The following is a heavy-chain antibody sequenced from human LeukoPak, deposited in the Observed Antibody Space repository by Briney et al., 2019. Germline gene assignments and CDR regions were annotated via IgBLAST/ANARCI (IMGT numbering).Heavy chain of an antibody. CDR3: ARELGMGMGDAFDI. Sequence: SETLSLTCTVSGGSISSSSYYWGWIRQPPGKGLEWIGSIYYSGSTYYNPSLKSRVTISVDTSKNQFSLKLSSVTAADTAVYYCARELGMGMGDAFDIWGQGTMDTVSS. J-gene: IGHJ3*02. D-gene: IGHD7-27*01. V-gene: IGHV4-39*01. CDR2: IYYSGST. CDR1: GGSISSSSYY.